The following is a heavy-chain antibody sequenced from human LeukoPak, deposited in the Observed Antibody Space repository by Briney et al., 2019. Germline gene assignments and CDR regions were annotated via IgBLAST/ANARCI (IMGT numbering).Heavy chain of an antibody. CDR2: VDPEDGET. CDR1: GYTFTDYY. V-gene: IGHV1-69-2*01. Sequence: ATVKISCTASGYTFTDYYMHWVQQAPGKGLEWMGRVDPEDGETIYAEKFQGRVTITADTSTDTAYMELSSLRSEDTAVYYCATKPQGIAAAGDYWGQGTLVTVSS. J-gene: IGHJ4*02. D-gene: IGHD6-13*01. CDR3: ATKPQGIAAAGDY.